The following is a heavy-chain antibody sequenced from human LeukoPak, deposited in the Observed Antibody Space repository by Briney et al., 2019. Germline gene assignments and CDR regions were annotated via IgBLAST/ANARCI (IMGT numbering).Heavy chain of an antibody. J-gene: IGHJ4*02. Sequence: GGSLRLSCAASGFTFSSFEMNWVRQAPGKGLEGVSYISSSGSTIYYADSVKGRFTISRDKAKNSLYLQMNSLRAEDTAVYYCARGEQQLVPFDYWGQGTLVTVSS. CDR1: GFTFSSFE. D-gene: IGHD6-13*01. V-gene: IGHV3-48*03. CDR3: ARGEQQLVPFDY. CDR2: ISSSGSTI.